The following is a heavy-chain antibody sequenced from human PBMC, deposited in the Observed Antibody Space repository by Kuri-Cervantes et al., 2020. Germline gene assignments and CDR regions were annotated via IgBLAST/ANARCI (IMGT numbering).Heavy chain of an antibody. CDR3: ARQVKVGATMYDY. D-gene: IGHD1-26*01. CDR1: GHSISSGYY. V-gene: IGHV4-38-2*01. Sequence: GSLRLSCAVSGHSISSGYYWGWIRQPPGKGLEWIGSIYHSGSTYYNPSLKSRVTISVDTSKNQFSLKLSSVTAADTAVYYCARQVKVGATMYDYWGQGTLVTVSS. CDR2: IYHSGST. J-gene: IGHJ4*02.